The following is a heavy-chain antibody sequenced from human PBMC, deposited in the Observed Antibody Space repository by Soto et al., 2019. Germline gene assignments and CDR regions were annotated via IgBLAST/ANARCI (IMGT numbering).Heavy chain of an antibody. V-gene: IGHV3-23*01. J-gene: IGHJ3*02. CDR2: ISGSGGST. CDR3: AKDSNGGNAFDI. Sequence: GGLRTVYCAASGFCLSSCSMNWERQAPGKGLEWVSAISGSGGSTYYADSVKGRFTISRDNSKNTLYLQMNSLRAEDTAVHYCAKDSNGGNAFDIWGQGTMVTVSS. D-gene: IGHD1-1*01. CDR1: GFCLSSCS.